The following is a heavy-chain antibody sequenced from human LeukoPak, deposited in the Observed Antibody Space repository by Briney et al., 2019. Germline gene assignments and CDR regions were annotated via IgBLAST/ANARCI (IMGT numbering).Heavy chain of an antibody. D-gene: IGHD2-15*01. J-gene: IGHJ6*03. V-gene: IGHV4-38-2*02. CDR2: IYHSGST. CDR3: ARTTEGYCRGGSCYYYYYYMDV. Sequence: SETLSLTCTVSGYSISSGYYWGWIRQPPGKGLEWIGSIYHSGSTYYNPSLKSRVTISVDTSKNQFSLKLSSVTAADTAAYYCARTTEGYCRGGSCYYYYYYMDVWGKGTTVTVSS. CDR1: GYSISSGYY.